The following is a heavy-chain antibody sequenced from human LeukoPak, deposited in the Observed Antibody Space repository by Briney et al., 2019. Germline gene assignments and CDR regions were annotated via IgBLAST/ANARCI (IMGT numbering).Heavy chain of an antibody. CDR2: IYTSGST. D-gene: IGHD1-26*01. CDR3: ARVTAAGPSAWEVGNWFDP. V-gene: IGHV4-4*07. Sequence: SETLSLTCTVSGGSISSYYWSWIRQPAEKGLEWIGRIYTSGSTNYNPSLKSRVTMSVDTSKNQFSLKLSSVTAADTAVYYCARVTAAGPSAWEVGNWFDPWGQGTLVTVSS. CDR1: GGSISSYY. J-gene: IGHJ5*02.